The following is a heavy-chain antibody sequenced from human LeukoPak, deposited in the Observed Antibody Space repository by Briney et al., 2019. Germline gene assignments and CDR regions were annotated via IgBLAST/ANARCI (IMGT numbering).Heavy chain of an antibody. D-gene: IGHD3-10*01. CDR2: IKQDGSEI. Sequence: PGGSLRLSCAASGFTMRNHWMSWVRQAPGKGLEWVADIKQDGSEIHYVDSVKGRFTISRDNAKNSLYLQMNSLRVEDTAVYYCARGQKFGELFPRYYYYGMDVWGQGTTVTVSS. J-gene: IGHJ6*02. V-gene: IGHV3-7*03. CDR3: ARGQKFGELFPRYYYYGMDV. CDR1: GFTMRNHW.